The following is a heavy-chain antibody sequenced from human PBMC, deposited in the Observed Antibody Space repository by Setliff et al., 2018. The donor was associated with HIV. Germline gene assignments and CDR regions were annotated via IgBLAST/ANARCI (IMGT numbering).Heavy chain of an antibody. V-gene: IGHV3-74*01. CDR1: GFTFTSYD. CDR3: ARAGEYRFDY. D-gene: IGHD2-2*01. CDR2: INSDGSII. J-gene: IGHJ4*02. Sequence: GGSLRLSCAASGFTFTSYDMTWVRQAPGKGLEWVSRINSDGSIIDSADSVKGRFTISRDNAKNTLYLQMNSLRVDDTAVYYCARAGEYRFDYWGQGTLVTVSS.